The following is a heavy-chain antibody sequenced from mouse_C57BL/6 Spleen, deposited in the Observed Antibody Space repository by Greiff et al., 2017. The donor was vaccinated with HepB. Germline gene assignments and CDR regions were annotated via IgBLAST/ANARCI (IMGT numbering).Heavy chain of an antibody. D-gene: IGHD1-1*01. J-gene: IGHJ1*03. V-gene: IGHV1-69*01. Sequence: QVHVKQPGAELVMPGASVKLSCKASGYTFTSYWMHWVKQRPGQGLEWIGEIDPSDSYTNYNQKFKGKSTLTVDKSSSTAYMQLSSLTSEDSAVYYCARSGTVEWYFDVWGTGTTVTVSS. CDR3: ARSGTVEWYFDV. CDR2: IDPSDSYT. CDR1: GYTFTSYW.